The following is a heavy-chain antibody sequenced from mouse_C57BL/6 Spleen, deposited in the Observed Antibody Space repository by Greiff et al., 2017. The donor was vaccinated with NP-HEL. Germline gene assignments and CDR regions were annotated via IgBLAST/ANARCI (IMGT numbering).Heavy chain of an antibody. J-gene: IGHJ3*01. CDR1: GFTFSSYT. Sequence: ESGGGLVKPGGSLKLSCAASGFTFSSYTMSWVRQTPEKRLEWVATISGGGGNTYYPDSVKGRFTISRDNAKNTLYLQMSSLRSEDTALYYCARQDGYYDWFAYWGQGTLVTVSA. D-gene: IGHD2-3*01. CDR3: ARQDGYYDWFAY. V-gene: IGHV5-9*01. CDR2: ISGGGGNT.